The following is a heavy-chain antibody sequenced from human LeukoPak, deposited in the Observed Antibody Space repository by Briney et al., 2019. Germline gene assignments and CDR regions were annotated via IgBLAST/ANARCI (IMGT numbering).Heavy chain of an antibody. Sequence: ASVKLSCRASGYTFTSYGFTWVRQAPGQGLEWMGWISTYNGNTNYAERLQGRVTLTTDTSTSIAYMELTSLRSDDTAVYYCARRGASGAMFDHWGQGTLVTVSS. J-gene: IGHJ4*02. CDR3: ARRGASGAMFDH. CDR1: GYTFTSYG. V-gene: IGHV1-18*01. D-gene: IGHD3-10*01. CDR2: ISTYNGNT.